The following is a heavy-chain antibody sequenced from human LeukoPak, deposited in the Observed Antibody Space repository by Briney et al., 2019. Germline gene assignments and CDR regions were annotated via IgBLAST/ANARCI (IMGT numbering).Heavy chain of an antibody. CDR3: ARPGQLGEYTPYYFDY. D-gene: IGHD3-16*01. Sequence: GESLKISCKGSGYSFTSYWIGWVRQMPGKGLEWIGIIYPGDSDTRYSPSFQGQVTISADKSISTAYLQWSSLKASDTAMYYCARPGQLGEYTPYYFDYWGQGTLVTVSS. J-gene: IGHJ4*02. V-gene: IGHV5-51*01. CDR1: GYSFTSYW. CDR2: IYPGDSDT.